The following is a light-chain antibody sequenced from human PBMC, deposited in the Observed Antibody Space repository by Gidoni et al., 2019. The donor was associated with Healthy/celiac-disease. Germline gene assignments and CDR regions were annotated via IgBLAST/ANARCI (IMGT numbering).Light chain of an antibody. CDR3: QQSYSTEWT. V-gene: IGKV1-39*01. CDR1: QSISSY. Sequence: DIQMTQSPSSLSASVGDRVTITCPASQSISSYLNWYQQKPGNAPKLLIYAASSLQCGVPSRFSGSGSGTDFTLTISSLQPEDFATYFSQQSYSTEWTFGQGTKVEIK. J-gene: IGKJ1*01. CDR2: AAS.